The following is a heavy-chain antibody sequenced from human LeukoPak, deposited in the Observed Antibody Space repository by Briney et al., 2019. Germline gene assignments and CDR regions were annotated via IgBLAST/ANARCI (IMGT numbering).Heavy chain of an antibody. CDR1: GFAFNTHW. Sequence: GGSLRLSCAASGFAFNTHWMHWIRRSPGKGTDCVSGISGDGLSTNYVDSVKGRFAVSRDNAKNTLYLQMNSLRDGDTAVYYCASSGSYRFDYWGQGTLVTVSS. CDR3: ASSGSYRFDY. D-gene: IGHD1-26*01. V-gene: IGHV3-74*01. J-gene: IGHJ4*02. CDR2: ISGDGLST.